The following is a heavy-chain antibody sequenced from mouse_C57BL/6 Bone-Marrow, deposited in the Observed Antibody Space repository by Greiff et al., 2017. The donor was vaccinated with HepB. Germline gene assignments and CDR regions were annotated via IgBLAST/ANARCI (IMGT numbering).Heavy chain of an antibody. J-gene: IGHJ2*01. CDR2: IDPETGGT. Sequence: QVQLQQSGAELVRPGASVTLSCKASGYTFTDYEMHWVKQTPVHGLEWIGAIDPETGGTAYNQKFKGKAILTADKSSSTAYMELRSLTSEDSAVYYCTRGGSNLWYFDYWGQGTTLTVSS. CDR3: TRGGSNLWYFDY. CDR1: GYTFTDYE. D-gene: IGHD2-5*01. V-gene: IGHV1-15*01.